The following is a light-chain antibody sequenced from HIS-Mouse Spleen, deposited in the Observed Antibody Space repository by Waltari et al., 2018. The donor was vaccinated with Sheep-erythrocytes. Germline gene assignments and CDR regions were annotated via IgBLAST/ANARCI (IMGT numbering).Light chain of an antibody. J-gene: IGLJ3*02. Sequence: QSALIQPPSVSGSPGQSVTISCTGTSSDVGSYDYVSWYQQHPGTVPKPMIYNVNTQPSGVPDRFSGSGSGTDFTLTISSLQAEDVAVYYCQQYYSTPPTFGQGTK. V-gene: IGLV2-11*01. CDR3: QQYYSTPPT. CDR1: SSDVGSYDY. CDR2: NVN.